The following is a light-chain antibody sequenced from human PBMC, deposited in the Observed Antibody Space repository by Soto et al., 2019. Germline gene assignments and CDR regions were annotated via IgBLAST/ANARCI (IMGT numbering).Light chain of an antibody. CDR3: QQYDSYSSGP. CDR1: QSISSW. V-gene: IGKV1-5*01. J-gene: IGKJ1*01. CDR2: DAS. Sequence: IRMTQSPSTQSASIGDSVTITCRASQSISSWLAWYQQKPGTAPKVLIFDASSLKTGVQSRVSGSGSGTEFTLTISNLQPDDFATYDCQQYDSYSSGPFGQGTKVDIK.